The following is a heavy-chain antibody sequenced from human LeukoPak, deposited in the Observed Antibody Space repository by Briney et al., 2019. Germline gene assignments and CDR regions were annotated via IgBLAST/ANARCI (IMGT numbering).Heavy chain of an antibody. CDR1: GFTFSTYG. CDR2: IWYDGSNK. D-gene: IGHD6-13*01. CDR3: ARDLGSWYWFDP. J-gene: IGHJ5*02. Sequence: GGSLRLSCAASGFTFSTYGMHWVRQAPGKGLEWVAVIWYDGSNKYHADSVKGRFTISRDNSKNTLYLQMNSLRDEDTAVYYCARDLGSWYWFDPWGQGTLVTVSS. V-gene: IGHV3-33*08.